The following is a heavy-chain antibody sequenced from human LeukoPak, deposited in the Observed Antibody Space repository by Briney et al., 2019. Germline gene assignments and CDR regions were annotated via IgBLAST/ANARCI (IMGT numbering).Heavy chain of an antibody. J-gene: IGHJ4*02. V-gene: IGHV3-48*03. CDR1: GFAFSSYE. Sequence: GGSLRLSCAASGFAFSSYEMNWVRQAPGKGLEWVSYISSSGSTIYYADSVKGRFSISRDNSKNSLSPEMNSLRTEDTAMYYCARESGKFDYWGQGTLVAVSS. CDR2: ISSSGSTI. CDR3: ARESGKFDY.